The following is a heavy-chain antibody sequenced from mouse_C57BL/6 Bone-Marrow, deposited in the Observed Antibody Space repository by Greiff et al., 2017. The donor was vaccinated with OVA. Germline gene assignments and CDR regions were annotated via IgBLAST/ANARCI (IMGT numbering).Heavy chain of an antibody. D-gene: IGHD2-1*01. V-gene: IGHV5-17*01. Sequence: EVKLVESGGGLVKPGGSLKLSCAASGFTFSDYGMHWVRQAPEKGLEWVAYISSGSSTIYYADTVKGRFTISRDNAKNTLFLQMTSLRSEDTAMYYCAYGNYLYFDVWGTGTTVTVSS. CDR2: ISSGSSTI. J-gene: IGHJ1*03. CDR3: AYGNYLYFDV. CDR1: GFTFSDYG.